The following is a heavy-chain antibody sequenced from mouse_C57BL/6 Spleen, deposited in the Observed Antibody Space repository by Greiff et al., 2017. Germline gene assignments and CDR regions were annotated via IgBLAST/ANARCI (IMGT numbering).Heavy chain of an antibody. CDR1: GYTFTSYW. J-gene: IGHJ3*01. CDR2: IDPSDSYT. D-gene: IGHD2-5*01. V-gene: IGHV1-50*01. Sequence: QVQLQQPGAELVKPGASVKLSCKASGYTFTSYWMQWVKQRPGQGLEWIGEIDPSDSYTNYNQKFKGKATLTVDTSSSTAYMQLSSLTSEDSAVYYCARSGGLYSNYERMFAYWGQGTLVTVSA. CDR3: ARSGGLYSNYERMFAY.